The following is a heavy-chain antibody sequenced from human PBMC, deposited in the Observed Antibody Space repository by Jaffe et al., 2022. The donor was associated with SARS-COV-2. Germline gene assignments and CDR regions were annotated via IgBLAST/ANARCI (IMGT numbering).Heavy chain of an antibody. D-gene: IGHD3-3*01. CDR3: ARRPYDFWSGYYTYYFDY. V-gene: IGHV4-39*01. Sequence: QLQLQESGPGLVKPSETLSLTCTVSGGSISSSSYYWGWIRQPPGKGLEWIGSIYYSGSTYYNPSLKSRVTISVDTSKNQFSLKLSSVTAADTAVYYCARRPYDFWSGYYTYYFDYWGQGTLVTVSS. CDR2: IYYSGST. J-gene: IGHJ4*02. CDR1: GGSISSSSYY.